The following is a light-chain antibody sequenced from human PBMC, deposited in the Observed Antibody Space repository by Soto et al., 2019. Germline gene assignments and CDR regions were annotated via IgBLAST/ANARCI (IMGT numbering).Light chain of an antibody. CDR3: SSYTSSDTYV. CDR2: EVT. V-gene: IGLV2-18*02. J-gene: IGLJ1*01. Sequence: QSVLTKPPSLSGSPGQSVTISCTGTSSDVGSYNRVSWYQQPPGTAPKLMIYEVTNRPSGVPDRFSGSKSGNTASLTISGLQAEDEADYYCSSYTSSDTYVFGTGTKVTVL. CDR1: SSDVGSYNR.